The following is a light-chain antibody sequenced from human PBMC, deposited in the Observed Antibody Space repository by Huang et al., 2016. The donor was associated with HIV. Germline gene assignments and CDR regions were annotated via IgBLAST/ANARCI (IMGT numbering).Light chain of an antibody. CDR2: AIS. Sequence: DIQMTQSPSSLSASVGDRVTITCRASQIISRSLNWYQHKPGKAPKLRIYAISSLQSGGPSRFSGSESGTNFTLTISSLQPEDFATYYCQQTYRTPITFGQGTRLDIK. V-gene: IGKV1-39*01. CDR3: QQTYRTPIT. J-gene: IGKJ5*01. CDR1: QIISRS.